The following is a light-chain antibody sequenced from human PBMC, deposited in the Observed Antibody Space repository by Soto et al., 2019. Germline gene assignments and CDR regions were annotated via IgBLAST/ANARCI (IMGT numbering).Light chain of an antibody. CDR1: SSDVGAFVY. CDR3: SSFRL. Sequence: QPVLTQPASVSGSPGQSITISCTRTSSDVGAFVYVSWYQQHPGKAPKLLIYEVSNRPSGVSDRFSGSKSGNTASLTISGLQAEDEADYYCSSFRLFGGGTKLTVL. J-gene: IGLJ2*01. V-gene: IGLV2-14*01. CDR2: EVS.